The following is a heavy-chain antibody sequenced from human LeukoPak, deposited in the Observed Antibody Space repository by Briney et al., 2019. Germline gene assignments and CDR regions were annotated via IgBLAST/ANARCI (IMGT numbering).Heavy chain of an antibody. Sequence: GGSLRLSCAASGFTFSSYAMSWVRQAPGKGLEWVSAIVGSGASTYYADSVKGRFTISRDNSKNTLHLQMNSLRAEDTAIYHCAKVRVVGDYNWFFDLWGCGTLVTVSS. CDR3: AKVRVVGDYNWFFDL. CDR2: IVGSGAST. J-gene: IGHJ2*01. D-gene: IGHD4-17*01. V-gene: IGHV3-23*01. CDR1: GFTFSSYA.